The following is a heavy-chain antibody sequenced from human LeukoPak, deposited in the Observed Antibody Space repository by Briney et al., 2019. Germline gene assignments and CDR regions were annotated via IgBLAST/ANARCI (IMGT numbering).Heavy chain of an antibody. CDR3: ANNYGDHEY. V-gene: IGHV3-21*01. D-gene: IGHD4-17*01. CDR1: GFTFSTYS. Sequence: GGSLRLSCSVSGFTFSTYSMTWVRQAPGKGLEWVSSISTSSSYIYYADSVKGRFTISRDNAKNSLYLQMNSLRAEDTAVYYWANNYGDHEYWGQGTLVTVSS. CDR2: ISTSSSYI. J-gene: IGHJ4*02.